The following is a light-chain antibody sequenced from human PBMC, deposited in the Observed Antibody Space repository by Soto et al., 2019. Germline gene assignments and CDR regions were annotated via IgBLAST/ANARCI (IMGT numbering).Light chain of an antibody. CDR1: SSNIGAGYD. CDR3: QSYDSSLSVWV. CDR2: GNN. J-gene: IGLJ3*02. Sequence: QLVLTQPPSVSGAPGQRVTISCTGSSSNIGAGYDVHWYHQLPGTAPKLLIYGNNNRPSGVPDRFSGSRSGTSASLAITGLQAEDEADYYCQSYDSSLSVWVFGGGTKLNVL. V-gene: IGLV1-40*01.